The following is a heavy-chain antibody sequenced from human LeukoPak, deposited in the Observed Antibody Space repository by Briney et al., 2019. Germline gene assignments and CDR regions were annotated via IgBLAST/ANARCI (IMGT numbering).Heavy chain of an antibody. V-gene: IGHV4-4*07. J-gene: IGHJ6*03. CDR1: VDSFNSFY. CDR3: ARATSVSYSSRYYYLYMVV. CDR2: IYRSGTT. Sequence: ETLCLSCTVSVDSFNSFYWNWIRQPAGKGLEWIGRIYRSGTTNYNPSLKRRVTTSLETTSKHFSLKLSSVTAADPAVDYCARATSVSYSSRYYYLYMVVWGKGTTVSVSS. D-gene: IGHD1-26*01.